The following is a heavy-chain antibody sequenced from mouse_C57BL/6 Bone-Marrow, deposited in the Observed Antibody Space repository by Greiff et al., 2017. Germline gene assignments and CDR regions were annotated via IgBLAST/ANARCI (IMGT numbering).Heavy chain of an antibody. CDR3: ARFWILWLRPYYFYY. Sequence: QVQLKQSGAELMKPGASVKLSCKATGYTFTGYWIEWVKQRPGHGLEWIGEILPGSGSTNYNEKFKGKATFTADTSSNTAYMQLSSLTTEDSAIYYCARFWILWLRPYYFYYWGQGTTLTVSS. CDR1: GYTFTGYW. D-gene: IGHD2-2*01. CDR2: ILPGSGST. J-gene: IGHJ2*01. V-gene: IGHV1-9*01.